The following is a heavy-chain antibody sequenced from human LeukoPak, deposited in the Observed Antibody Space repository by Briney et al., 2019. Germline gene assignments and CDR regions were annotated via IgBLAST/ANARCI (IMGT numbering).Heavy chain of an antibody. J-gene: IGHJ3*02. D-gene: IGHD2-2*03. V-gene: IGHV3-21*01. CDR2: ISSSSSYT. CDR1: GFTFSSYS. Sequence: GGSLRLSCAASGFTFSSYSMNWVRQAPGKGLEWVSSISSSSSYTYYADSVKGRFTISRDNAKNSLYLQMNSLRAEDTAVYYCAGMDIVVVPAANDAFDIWGQGTMVTVSS. CDR3: AGMDIVVVPAANDAFDI.